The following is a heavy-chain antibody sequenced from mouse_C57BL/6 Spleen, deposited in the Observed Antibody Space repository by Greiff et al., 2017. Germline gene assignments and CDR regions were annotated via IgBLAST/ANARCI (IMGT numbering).Heavy chain of an antibody. Sequence: EVKVVESGGGLVQPKGSLKLSCAASGFSFNTYAMNWVRQAPGKGLEWVARIRSKSNNYATYYADSVKERFTISRDDSESMLYLQMNNLKTEDTAMYYCVRYDYDAGFAYWGQGTLVTVSA. CDR3: VRYDYDAGFAY. CDR2: IRSKSNNYAT. J-gene: IGHJ3*01. D-gene: IGHD2-4*01. V-gene: IGHV10-1*01. CDR1: GFSFNTYA.